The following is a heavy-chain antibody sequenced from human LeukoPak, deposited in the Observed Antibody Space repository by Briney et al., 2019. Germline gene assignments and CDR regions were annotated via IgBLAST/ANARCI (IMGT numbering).Heavy chain of an antibody. J-gene: IGHJ4*02. CDR2: IYYSGSI. Sequence: PSDTLSLTCAASGYSISSSNWWGWIRQPPGKGLEWIGYIYYSGSIYYNPSLKSRVTMSVDTSKNQFSLKLSSVTAVDTAVYYCARTYDPSGWSLIYWGQGTLVTVSS. CDR1: GYSISSSNW. V-gene: IGHV4-28*05. D-gene: IGHD6-19*01. CDR3: ARTYDPSGWSLIY.